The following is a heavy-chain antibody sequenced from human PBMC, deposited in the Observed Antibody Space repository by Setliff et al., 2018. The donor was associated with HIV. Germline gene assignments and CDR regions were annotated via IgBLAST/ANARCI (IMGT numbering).Heavy chain of an antibody. CDR3: ALGLLQSDAFDI. J-gene: IGHJ3*02. CDR1: GYTFTSSY. V-gene: IGHV1-69*10. CDR2: IIPVRGLA. Sequence: SVKVSCKASGYTFTSSYMHWVRQAPGQGLEWMGGIIPVRGLANYARNFQGRVTITADKSTSTAYMELSSLRSEDTAVYYCALGLLQSDAFDIWGQGTMVTVSS. D-gene: IGHD3-10*01.